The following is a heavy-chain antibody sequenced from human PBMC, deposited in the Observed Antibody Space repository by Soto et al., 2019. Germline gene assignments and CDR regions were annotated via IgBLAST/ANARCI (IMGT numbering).Heavy chain of an antibody. D-gene: IGHD6-6*01. J-gene: IGHJ2*01. Sequence: QMQLQESGPGLVKPSGTLSLTCGVSGGSISSSKWWTWVRQPPGKGPEWIGEIYHSGSTNYNPSPTGQVTISLDKSNTQFSLTLTAVTPAATAVYECAREDYSCSTDASFLVNWYFDLWGRGILVTVSS. CDR3: AREDYSCSTDASFLVNWYFDL. CDR2: IYHSGST. V-gene: IGHV4-4*02. CDR1: GGSISSSKW.